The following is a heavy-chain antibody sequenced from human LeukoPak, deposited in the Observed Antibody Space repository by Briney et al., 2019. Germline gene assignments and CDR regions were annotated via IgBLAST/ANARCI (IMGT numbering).Heavy chain of an antibody. CDR3: ARVRRPEYSSSSYYYYMDV. CDR2: INSNSGGT. J-gene: IGHJ6*03. CDR1: GYTFTGYY. Sequence: GASVKVSCKASGYTFTGYYIHWVRQAPGQGLEWMGWINSNSGGTNYAQKFQGRVTMTRDTSTTTAYMELNRLRSDDTAVYHCARVRRPEYSSSSYYYYMDVWGKGTTVTVSS. V-gene: IGHV1-2*02. D-gene: IGHD6-6*01.